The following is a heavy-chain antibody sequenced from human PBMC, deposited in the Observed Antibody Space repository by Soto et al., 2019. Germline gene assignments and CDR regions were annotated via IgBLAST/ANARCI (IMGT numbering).Heavy chain of an antibody. D-gene: IGHD6-19*01. Sequence: QVQLVESGGGVVQPGRSLRLSCAASGFTFSSYGMHWVRQAPGKELEWVAVISYDGSNKYYPDSVKGRFTISRDNSKNTLYLQMNSLRAEDTAVYYCAIYSSGWYPLDYWGQGTLVTVSS. V-gene: IGHV3-30*03. CDR3: AIYSSGWYPLDY. CDR1: GFTFSSYG. CDR2: ISYDGSNK. J-gene: IGHJ4*02.